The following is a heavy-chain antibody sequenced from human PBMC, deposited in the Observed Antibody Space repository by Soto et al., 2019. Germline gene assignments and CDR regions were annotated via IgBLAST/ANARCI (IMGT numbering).Heavy chain of an antibody. D-gene: IGHD6-19*01. J-gene: IGHJ4*02. CDR2: IYWDGDK. Sequence: SGPTLVNPTQTLTLTCTFSGFSLTTSGVGVGWIRQPPGKALEWLAVIYWDGDKRYSPSLKSRLTITKDTSKNQVVLTVSNMDPVDTATYYCAHKGAVTTHDYWGQGTLVTVSS. V-gene: IGHV2-5*02. CDR3: AHKGAVTTHDY. CDR1: GFSLTTSGVG.